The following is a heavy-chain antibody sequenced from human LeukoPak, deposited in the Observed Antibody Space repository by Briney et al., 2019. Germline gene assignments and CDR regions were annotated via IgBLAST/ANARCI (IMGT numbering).Heavy chain of an antibody. V-gene: IGHV4-59*08. CDR1: GGSISSYY. D-gene: IGHD6-13*01. J-gene: IGHJ3*02. CDR2: IYYSGST. CDR3: ARRRVVAAAWAFDI. Sequence: PSETLSLTCTVSGGSISSYYWSWIRQPPGKGLEWIGYIYYSGSTNYNPSLKSRVTISVDTSKNQCSLKLSSVTAADTAVYDCARRRVVAAAWAFDIWGQGTMVTVSS.